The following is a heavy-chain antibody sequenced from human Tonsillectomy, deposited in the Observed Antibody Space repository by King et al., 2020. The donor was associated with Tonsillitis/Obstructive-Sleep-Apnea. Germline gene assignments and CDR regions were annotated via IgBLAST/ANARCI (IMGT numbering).Heavy chain of an antibody. D-gene: IGHD5-18*01. CDR2: IHYSGNT. CDR3: ARPYSGYTSGFDL. J-gene: IGHJ4*02. V-gene: IGHV4-39*01. CDR1: GGSISSSNYY. Sequence: QLQESGPVLVEPSESLSLTCTVSGGSISSSNYYWAWIRQSPRKGLEWIGGIHYSGNTYYNPSLQSRVTISVDTSKNQFSLTVTSLTAADTAVYYCARPYSGYTSGFDLWGQGTLVTVSS.